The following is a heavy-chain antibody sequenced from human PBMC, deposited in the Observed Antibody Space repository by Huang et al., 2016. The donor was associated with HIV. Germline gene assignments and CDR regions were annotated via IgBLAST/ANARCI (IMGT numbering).Heavy chain of an antibody. J-gene: IGHJ4*02. Sequence: QITLKESGPTLVKPTQTLTLTCTFSGFSLTSSGVAVGWTLQTPGKALEWLALIYWDNEERFSPSLKTRLTITKDTPKNEVVLTMTNMDPVDTATYYCVHRLRYGKWYVDYWGQGVLVTVSS. CDR1: GFSLTSSGVA. CDR3: VHRLRYGKWYVDY. CDR2: IYWDNEE. V-gene: IGHV2-5*02. D-gene: IGHD6-13*01.